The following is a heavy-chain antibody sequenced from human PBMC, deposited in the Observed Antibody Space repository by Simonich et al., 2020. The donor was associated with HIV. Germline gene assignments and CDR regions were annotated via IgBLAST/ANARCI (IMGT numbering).Heavy chain of an antibody. CDR1: GGSFSDFY. CDR3: ARYTPAYSRGHWYFDL. V-gene: IGHV4-34*01. CDR2: INHGGNT. J-gene: IGHJ2*01. Sequence: QVQLQQWGAGLLKPSETLSLTCIVYGGSFSDFYWSWIRQPPGKGLEWIGDINHGGNTTSNPSLKSRGTISENSSKNQVSLNLSSVTAADTAVYYCARYTPAYSRGHWYFDLWGRGTLVTVSS. D-gene: IGHD6-19*01.